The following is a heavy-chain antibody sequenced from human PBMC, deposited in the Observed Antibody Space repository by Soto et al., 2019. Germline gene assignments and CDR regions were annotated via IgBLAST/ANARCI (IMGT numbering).Heavy chain of an antibody. J-gene: IGHJ4*02. Sequence: SVKVSCKASGGTFSSYAISWVRQAPGQGLEWMGGIIPIFGTANYAQKFQGRVTITADKSTSTAYMELGSLRSEDTAVYYCARAIVGATERYYFDYWGQGTLVTVSS. CDR1: GGTFSSYA. D-gene: IGHD1-26*01. CDR3: ARAIVGATERYYFDY. CDR2: IIPIFGTA. V-gene: IGHV1-69*06.